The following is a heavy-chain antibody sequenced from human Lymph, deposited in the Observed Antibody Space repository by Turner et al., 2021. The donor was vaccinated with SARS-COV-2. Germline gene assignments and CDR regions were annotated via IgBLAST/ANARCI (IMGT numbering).Heavy chain of an antibody. V-gene: IGHV3-48*02. CDR3: ARDRGGYGAYYYGMDV. J-gene: IGHJ6*02. CDR2: ISISSSTI. Sequence: EVQLVESGGGLVQPGGSLRLSCAASGFTFSSYSMNWVRQAQGKGMEWVSYISISSSTIYYADSVKGRFTISRDNAKNSLYLQMNSLRDEDTAVYYCARDRGGYGAYYYGMDVWGQGTTVTVSS. CDR1: GFTFSSYS. D-gene: IGHD2-15*01.